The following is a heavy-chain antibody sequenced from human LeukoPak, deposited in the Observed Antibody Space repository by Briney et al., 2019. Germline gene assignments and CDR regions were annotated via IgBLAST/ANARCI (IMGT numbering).Heavy chain of an antibody. CDR1: GITLSNYG. CDR2: ISDSVGST. CDR3: AKRGVVIRVILVGFHKQAYYFDS. V-gene: IGHV3-23*01. D-gene: IGHD3-10*01. Sequence: PGGSLRLSCAVSGITLSNYGMSWVRQAPGKGLEWVAGISDSVGSTNYADSVKGRFTISRDNAKNTLYLQMNSLRAEDTAVYFCAKRGVVIRVILVGFHKQAYYFDSWGRGALVTVSS. J-gene: IGHJ4*02.